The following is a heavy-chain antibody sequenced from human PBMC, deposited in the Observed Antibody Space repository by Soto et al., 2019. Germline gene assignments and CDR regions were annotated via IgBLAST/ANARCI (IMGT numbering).Heavy chain of an antibody. J-gene: IGHJ4*02. V-gene: IGHV3-48*01. CDR1: GFTFSSYS. CDR3: ARYWAPLGYCSSTSCYELDY. CDR2: ISSSSSTI. Sequence: PGGSLRLSCAASGFTFSSYSMNWVRQAPGKGLEWVSYISSSSSTIYYADSVKGRFTISRDNAKNSLYLQMNSLRAEDTAVYYCARYWAPLGYCSSTSCYELDYWGQGTLVTVSS. D-gene: IGHD2-2*01.